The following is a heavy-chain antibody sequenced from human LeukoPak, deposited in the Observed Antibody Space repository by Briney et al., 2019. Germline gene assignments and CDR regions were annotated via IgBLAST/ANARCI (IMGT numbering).Heavy chain of an antibody. D-gene: IGHD5-12*01. CDR2: IVVGSGNT. CDR1: GFTFTSSA. Sequence: GASVKVSCKASGFTFTSSAMQWVRQARGQRLEWIGWIVVGSGNTNYAQKFQERVTITRDMSTSTAYMELSSLRSEDTAVYYCARGGAIVATHESYYFDYWGQGTLVTASS. CDR3: ARGGAIVATHESYYFDY. V-gene: IGHV1-58*02. J-gene: IGHJ4*02.